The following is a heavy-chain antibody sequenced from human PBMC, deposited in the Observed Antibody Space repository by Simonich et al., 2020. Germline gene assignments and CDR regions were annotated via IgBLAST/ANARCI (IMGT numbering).Heavy chain of an antibody. J-gene: IGHJ1*01. CDR1: GFPFDDYA. CDR2: ISWNSGSI. D-gene: IGHD6-13*01. V-gene: IGHV3-9*01. CDR3: AKDIAAAGAEYFQH. Sequence: EVQLVESGGGLVQPGRSLRLSCSSSGFPFDDYAMHWFRQGPGKGLGWVSGISWNSGSIGYADSVKGRFTISRDNAKNSLYLKMNSLRAEDTALYYCAKDIAAAGAEYFQHWGQGTLVTVSS.